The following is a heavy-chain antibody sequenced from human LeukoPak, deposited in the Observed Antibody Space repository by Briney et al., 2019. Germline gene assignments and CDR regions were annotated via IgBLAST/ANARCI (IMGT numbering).Heavy chain of an antibody. V-gene: IGHV4-4*02. J-gene: IGHJ4*02. Sequence: PSETLSLTCAVSGDSLSSNNWWSWVRQPPGKGLEWIGEIYHSGSTNYNPSLKSRVTISVDKSKNQFSLKLSSVTAADTAVYYCARAPPMWGSGSYLDYWGQGTLVTVSS. CDR1: GDSLSSNNW. D-gene: IGHD3-10*01. CDR3: ARAPPMWGSGSYLDY. CDR2: IYHSGST.